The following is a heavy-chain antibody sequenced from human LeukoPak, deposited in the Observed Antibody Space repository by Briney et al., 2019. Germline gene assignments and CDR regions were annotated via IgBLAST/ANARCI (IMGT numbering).Heavy chain of an antibody. Sequence: GGSLRLSCAASGLTFSSYGMQWVRQAPGKGLEWVAVISYDGSNKYYADSVKSRFTISRDNSKNTLYLQMNSLRAEDTAAYYCAKDDSSGCYDYWGQGTLVTVSS. V-gene: IGHV3-30*18. CDR3: AKDDSSGCYDY. J-gene: IGHJ4*02. CDR1: GLTFSSYG. CDR2: ISYDGSNK. D-gene: IGHD6-19*01.